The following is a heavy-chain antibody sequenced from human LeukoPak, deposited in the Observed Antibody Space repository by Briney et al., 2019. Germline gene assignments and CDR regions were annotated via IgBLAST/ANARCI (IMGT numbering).Heavy chain of an antibody. CDR3: ARAGGPTVTKYYFDY. CDR2: INPNSGGT. Sequence: ASVKVSCKASGYTFTGYYMHWVRQAPGQGLEWMGRINPNSGGTNYAQKFQDRVTMTRDTSISTAYMELSRLRSDDTAVYYCARAGGPTVTKYYFDYWGQGTLVTVSS. J-gene: IGHJ4*02. V-gene: IGHV1-2*06. D-gene: IGHD4-17*01. CDR1: GYTFTGYY.